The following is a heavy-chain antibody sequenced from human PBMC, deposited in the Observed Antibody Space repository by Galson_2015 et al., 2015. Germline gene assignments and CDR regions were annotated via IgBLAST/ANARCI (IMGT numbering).Heavy chain of an antibody. CDR3: LQGGWGTRFDS. CDR1: GFTFSRSA. Sequence: SLRLSCAASGFTFSRSAMTWVRQAAGKGLEWVSSISGSGLDWISSISGRGGATYYADSVKGRFTISRDNSKDTLYLHVSSLRADDTAVYYCLQGGWGTRFDSRGQGTLVTVSS. J-gene: IGHJ4*02. V-gene: IGHV3-23*01. CDR2: ISGSGLDWISSISGRGGAT. D-gene: IGHD6-19*01.